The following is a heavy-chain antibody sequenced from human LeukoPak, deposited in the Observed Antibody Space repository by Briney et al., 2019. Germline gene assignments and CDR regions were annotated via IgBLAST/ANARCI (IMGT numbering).Heavy chain of an antibody. D-gene: IGHD6-19*01. CDR1: GFTFSSYG. V-gene: IGHV3-30*19. CDR2: ISYDGSNK. CDR3: YSSGWYDHYYYGMDV. Sequence: GGSLRLSCAASGFTFSSYGMHWVRQAPGKGLEWVAVISYDGSNKYYADSVKGRFTISRDNSKNTLYLQMNSLRAEDTAVYYGYSSGWYDHYYYGMDVWGQGTTVTVSS. J-gene: IGHJ6*02.